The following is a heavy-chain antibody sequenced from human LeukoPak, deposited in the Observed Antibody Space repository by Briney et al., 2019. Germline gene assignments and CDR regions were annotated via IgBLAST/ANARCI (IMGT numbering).Heavy chain of an antibody. CDR2: INPNSGAT. D-gene: IGHD6-13*01. V-gene: IGHV1-2*02. Sequence: ASVEVSCKASGYIFTGYYMHWVRQAPGQGLEWMGWINPNSGATDYAQRFQGRVTMTRDTSISTAYMELSSLRSDGTAVYYCARGPHIAAAGTGPQTYWGQGTLVTVSS. CDR3: ARGPHIAAAGTGPQTY. J-gene: IGHJ4*02. CDR1: GYIFTGYY.